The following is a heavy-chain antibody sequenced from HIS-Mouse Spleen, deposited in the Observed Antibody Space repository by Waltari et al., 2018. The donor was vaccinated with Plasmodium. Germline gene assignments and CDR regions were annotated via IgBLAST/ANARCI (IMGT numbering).Heavy chain of an antibody. CDR2: IYYSGST. V-gene: IGHV4-39*07. J-gene: IGHJ4*02. CDR1: GGSISSSRYY. D-gene: IGHD1-7*01. Sequence: QLQLQESGPGLVKPSETLSLTCTVSGGSISSSRYYWGWLRQPPGKGLEWIGSIYYSGSTYYNPSLKSRVTISVDTSKNQFSLKLSSVTAADTAVYYCARDHITGTSYFDYWGQGTLVTVSS. CDR3: ARDHITGTSYFDY.